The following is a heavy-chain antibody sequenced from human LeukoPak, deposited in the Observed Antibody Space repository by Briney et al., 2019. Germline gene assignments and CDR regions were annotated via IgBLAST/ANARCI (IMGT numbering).Heavy chain of an antibody. D-gene: IGHD3-22*01. CDR2: IYSGGST. CDR3: ARDRYYDSSGYYSV. V-gene: IGHV3-53*01. CDR1: GFTVSSNY. Sequence: PGGSLRLSCAASGFTVSSNYMSWVRQAPGRGLEWVSVIYSGGSTYYADSVKGRFTISRDNSKNTLYLQMNSPRAEDTAVYYCARDRYYDSSGYYSVWGQGTLVTVSS. J-gene: IGHJ4*02.